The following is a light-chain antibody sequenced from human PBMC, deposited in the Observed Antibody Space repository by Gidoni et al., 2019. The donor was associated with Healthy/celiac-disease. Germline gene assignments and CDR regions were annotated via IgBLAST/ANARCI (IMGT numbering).Light chain of an antibody. V-gene: IGKV3-20*01. CDR1: SSSY. CDR2: GAS. Sequence: SSSYLAWYQQKPGQAPRLLIYGASSRATGIPDRFSGSGSGTDFTLTISRLEPEDFAVDYCQQYGSSLFXQXTKVEIK. J-gene: IGKJ1*01. CDR3: QQYGSSL.